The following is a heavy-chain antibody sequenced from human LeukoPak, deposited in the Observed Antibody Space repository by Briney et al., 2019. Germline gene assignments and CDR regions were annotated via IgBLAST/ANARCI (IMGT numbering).Heavy chain of an antibody. CDR3: ARRPYNWNYRGETQGSFDY. Sequence: GESQKISCKGSGYTFTNYWIGLVRQMPRKGLEWMGTVSSGASDTIYSPSFQGQVSISADRSINTAYLQWSSLKASDTAMYYCARRPYNWNYRGETQGSFDYWGQGTLVTVSS. J-gene: IGHJ4*02. D-gene: IGHD1-7*01. V-gene: IGHV5-51*01. CDR2: VSSGASDT. CDR1: GYTFTNYW.